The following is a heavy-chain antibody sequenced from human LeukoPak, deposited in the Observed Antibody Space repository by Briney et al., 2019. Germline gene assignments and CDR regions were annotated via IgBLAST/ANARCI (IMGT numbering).Heavy chain of an antibody. CDR2: IYYSGST. CDR1: GGSISSYY. D-gene: IGHD3-9*01. J-gene: IGHJ4*02. V-gene: IGHV4-59*01. Sequence: SETLSLTCTDSGGSISSYYWSWIRQPPGKGLEWIGYIYYSGSTNYNPSLKSRVTISVDTSKNQFSLKLRSVTAADTAVYYCARVTGYMIEDYFDYWGQGTLVTVSS. CDR3: ARVTGYMIEDYFDY.